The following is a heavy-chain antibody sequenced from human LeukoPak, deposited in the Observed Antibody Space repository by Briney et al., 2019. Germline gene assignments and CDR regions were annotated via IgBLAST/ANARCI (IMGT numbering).Heavy chain of an antibody. Sequence: PSQTLSLTCTVSGGSISSGGYSWRWIRQHPGKGLEWIGYIYYSGSTYYNPSLKSRVTISVDTSKNQFSLKLSSVTAADTAVYYCAREYVGYRNYYYYYMDVWGKGTTVTVSS. CDR2: IYYSGST. CDR3: AREYVGYRNYYYYYMDV. CDR1: GGSISSGGYS. J-gene: IGHJ6*03. D-gene: IGHD6-13*01. V-gene: IGHV4-31*03.